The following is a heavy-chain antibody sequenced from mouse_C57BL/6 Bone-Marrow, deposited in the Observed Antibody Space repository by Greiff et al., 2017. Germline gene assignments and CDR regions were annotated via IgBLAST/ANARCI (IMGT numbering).Heavy chain of an antibody. V-gene: IGHV1-18*01. J-gene: IGHJ1*03. CDR2: ITPNNGGT. D-gene: IGHD2-3*01. CDR3: ARDGFHWYFDV. CDR1: GYTFTDYN. Sequence: VQLQQSGPELVKPGASVKIPCKASGYTFTDYNMDWVKQSHGKSLEWIGDITPNNGGTIYNQKFKGKATLTVDKSSSTAYMELRSLTSEDTAVYYCARDGFHWYFDVWGTGTTVTVSS.